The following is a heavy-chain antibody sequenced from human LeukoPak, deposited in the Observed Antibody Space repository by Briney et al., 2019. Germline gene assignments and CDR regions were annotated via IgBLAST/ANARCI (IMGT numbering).Heavy chain of an antibody. Sequence: GASVKVSCKVSGYTLTELSMHWVRQAPGKGLEWMGGFGPEDGETIYAQKFQGRVTMTEDTSTDTAYMELSSLRSEDTAVYYCATDDPFGYYYYGMDVWGQGTTVTVSS. CDR3: ATDDPFGYYYYGMDV. CDR2: FGPEDGET. J-gene: IGHJ6*02. CDR1: GYTLTELS. D-gene: IGHD3-3*01. V-gene: IGHV1-24*01.